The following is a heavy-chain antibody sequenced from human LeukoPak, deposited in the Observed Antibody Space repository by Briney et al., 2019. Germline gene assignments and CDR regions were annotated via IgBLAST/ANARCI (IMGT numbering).Heavy chain of an antibody. CDR1: GGSFSGYY. D-gene: IGHD6-13*01. V-gene: IGHV4-34*01. CDR3: ASGISGVAAAGA. CDR2: INHSGST. J-gene: IGHJ5*02. Sequence: SETLSLTCAVYGGSFSGYYWSWIRQPPGKGLEWIGEINHSGSTNYNPSLKSRVTISVDTSKNQFSLKLSSVTAADTAVYYCASGISGVAAAGAWGQGTLVTVSS.